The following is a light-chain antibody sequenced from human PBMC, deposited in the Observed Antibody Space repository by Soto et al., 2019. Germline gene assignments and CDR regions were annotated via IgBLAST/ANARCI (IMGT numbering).Light chain of an antibody. CDR2: GAS. J-gene: IGKJ5*01. V-gene: IGKV3-20*01. CDR1: QSVRSTY. Sequence: EIVLTQSPGTLPLSPGERATLPCRASQSVRSTYLAWYQQQPGQAPRLLIYGASSRATGIPDRVSGSGSGTDFTLTISRLEPEDFAVYYCQQYGSSPITFGQGTRLEI. CDR3: QQYGSSPIT.